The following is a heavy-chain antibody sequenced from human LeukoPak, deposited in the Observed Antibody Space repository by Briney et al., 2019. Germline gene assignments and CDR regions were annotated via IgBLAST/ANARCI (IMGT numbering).Heavy chain of an antibody. CDR2: ISSSSSYI. D-gene: IGHD3-22*01. J-gene: IGHJ4*02. CDR1: GFTFSSYS. V-gene: IGHV3-21*01. CDR3: ARHYYDSSGYYFDY. Sequence: KTGGSLRLSCAASGFTFSSYSMNWVRQAPGKGLEWVSSISSSSSYIYYADSVKGRFTISRDNAKNSLYLQMNSLRVEDTAVYYCARHYYDSSGYYFDYWGQGTLVTVSS.